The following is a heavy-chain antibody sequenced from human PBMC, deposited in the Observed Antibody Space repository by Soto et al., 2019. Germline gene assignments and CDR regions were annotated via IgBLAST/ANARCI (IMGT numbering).Heavy chain of an antibody. D-gene: IGHD6-25*01. CDR3: ARGSRVKIPAASGRDYYYHGLDV. CDR1: GGSFRGYY. V-gene: IGHV4-34*01. CDR2: INHRGST. J-gene: IGHJ6*02. Sequence: QVQLQQWGAGLLKPSETLSLTCAVYGGSFRGYYWRWIRQPPGQGLEWIGEINHRGSTNYNPSVKSRVTIAVDPAKNQVSLKLNAVTAADTAVYYCARGSRVKIPAASGRDYYYHGLDVWGQGTAVTVSS.